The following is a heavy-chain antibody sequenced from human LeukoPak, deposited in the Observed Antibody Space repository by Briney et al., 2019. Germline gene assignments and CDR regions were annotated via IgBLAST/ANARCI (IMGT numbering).Heavy chain of an antibody. V-gene: IGHV3-23*01. J-gene: IGHJ6*03. Sequence: GGSLRLSCAASGFTFSNYAMTWVRQALGKGLEWVSVVSGRGDSTFYADSVRGRFTVSRDNSKSTFYLQMNSLRADDSAMYSCARAGVGDTATSLYMDVWGKGTSVTVSS. CDR1: GFTFSNYA. D-gene: IGHD5-18*01. CDR3: ARAGVGDTATSLYMDV. CDR2: VSGRGDST.